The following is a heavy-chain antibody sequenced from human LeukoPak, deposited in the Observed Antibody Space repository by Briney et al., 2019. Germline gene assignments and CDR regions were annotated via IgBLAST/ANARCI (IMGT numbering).Heavy chain of an antibody. V-gene: IGHV4-59*01. CDR1: GGSISSYY. CDR3: ARVGGAKGFDY. D-gene: IGHD1-26*01. CDR2: IYYSGST. Sequence: PSETLSLTCTVSGGSISSYYWSWIRQPPGKGLEWIGYIYYSGSTNYNPSLKSRVTISVDTSKNQFSLKLSSVTVADTAVYYCARVGGAKGFDYWGQGTLVTVSS. J-gene: IGHJ4*02.